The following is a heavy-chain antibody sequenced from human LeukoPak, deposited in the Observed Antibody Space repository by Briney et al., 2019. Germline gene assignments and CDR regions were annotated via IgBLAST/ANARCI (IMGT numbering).Heavy chain of an antibody. CDR3: AKQNSRGFDY. V-gene: IGHV3-23*01. D-gene: IGHD2/OR15-2a*01. J-gene: IGHJ4*02. Sequence: GGSLRLSCAASGFNFRYYAMTWFRQAPGKGLECVSGISEGADITYYGGSVKGRFTISRDNSKNTLYLQMNSLRAEDTAVYYCAKQNSRGFDYWGQGTLVTVSS. CDR2: ISEGADIT. CDR1: GFNFRYYA.